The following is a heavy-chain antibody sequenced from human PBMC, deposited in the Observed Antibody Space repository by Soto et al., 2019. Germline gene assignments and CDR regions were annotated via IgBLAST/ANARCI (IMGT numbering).Heavy chain of an antibody. CDR2: IWYDGSNK. V-gene: IGHV3-33*01. CDR1: GFTFSSYG. J-gene: IGHJ6*03. Sequence: GGSLRLSCAASGFTFSSYGMHWVRQAPGKGLEWVAVIWYDGSNKYYADSVKGRFTISRDNSKNTLYLQMNSLRAEDTAVYYCARGYCSSTSCYGYYYYYMDVWGKGTTVTVSS. CDR3: ARGYCSSTSCYGYYYYYMDV. D-gene: IGHD2-2*01.